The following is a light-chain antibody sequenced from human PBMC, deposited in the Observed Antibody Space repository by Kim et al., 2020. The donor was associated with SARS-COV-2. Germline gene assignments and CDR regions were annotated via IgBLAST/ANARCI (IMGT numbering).Light chain of an antibody. J-gene: IGKJ2*02. CDR2: GTS. CDR3: QQYSNSLGT. V-gene: IGKV3-20*01. Sequence: LCPGTGATLSCRASQSVSRIYLAWYQQRLGQAPRLLIYGTSSRATGIPDRFSGSGSGTDFTLTISRLEPEDFAVYYCQQYSNSLGTFGQGTKLEI. CDR1: QSVSRIY.